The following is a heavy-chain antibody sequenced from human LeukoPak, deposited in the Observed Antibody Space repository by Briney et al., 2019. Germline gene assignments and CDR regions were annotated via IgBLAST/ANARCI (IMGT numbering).Heavy chain of an antibody. J-gene: IGHJ6*02. CDR1: GFTFSSYE. V-gene: IGHV3-23*01. D-gene: IGHD2-21*02. CDR2: ISGSGGRT. Sequence: PGGSLRLSCAASGFTFSSYEMNWVRQAPGKGLEWVAAISGSGGRTYYADSVKGRFTISRDNSKNTLSLQMNSLRDEDTATYYCAKEVYCGRDCYNPGYGVDVWGQGTTVTVSS. CDR3: AKEVYCGRDCYNPGYGVDV.